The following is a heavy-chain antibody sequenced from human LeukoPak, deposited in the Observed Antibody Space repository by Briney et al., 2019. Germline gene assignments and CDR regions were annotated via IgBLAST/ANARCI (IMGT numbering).Heavy chain of an antibody. J-gene: IGHJ5*02. CDR1: GGTFSSYA. Sequence: GASVKVSCKASGGTFSSYAISWVRQAPGQGLEWMGGIIPIFGTANYAQKFRGRVTITADESTSTAYMELSSLRSEDTAVYYCAVTIFGVVRRFDPWGQGTLVTVSS. CDR2: IIPIFGTA. CDR3: AVTIFGVVRRFDP. V-gene: IGHV1-69*13. D-gene: IGHD3-3*01.